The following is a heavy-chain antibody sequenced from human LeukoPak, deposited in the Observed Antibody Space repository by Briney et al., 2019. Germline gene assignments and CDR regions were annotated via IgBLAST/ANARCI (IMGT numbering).Heavy chain of an antibody. CDR1: GYSFTTYW. J-gene: IGHJ4*02. V-gene: IGHV5-51*01. CDR2: IYPGDSDT. D-gene: IGHD5-24*01. CDR3: ARGKDGYNYFDY. Sequence: GESLKISCKASGYSFTTYWIGGVRQMPGKGLEWMGVIYPGDSDTRYSLSFQGQVTISADKSISTAYLQWSSLKASDTAMYYCARGKDGYNYFDYWGQGTLVTVSS.